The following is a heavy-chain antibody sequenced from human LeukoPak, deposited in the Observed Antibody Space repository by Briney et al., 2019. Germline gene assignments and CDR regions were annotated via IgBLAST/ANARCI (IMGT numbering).Heavy chain of an antibody. V-gene: IGHV3-74*01. CDR1: GFTFSSYW. J-gene: IGHJ6*03. D-gene: IGHD3-10*01. Sequence: GGSLRLSCAASGFTFSSYWMHWVRQAPGTGLVWVSRINSDGSSTTYADSVKGRFTISRDNSKNTLYLQMNSLRAEDTAVYYCASGSGSYRTPYYYMDVWGTGTTVTVSS. CDR2: INSDGSST. CDR3: ASGSGSYRTPYYYMDV.